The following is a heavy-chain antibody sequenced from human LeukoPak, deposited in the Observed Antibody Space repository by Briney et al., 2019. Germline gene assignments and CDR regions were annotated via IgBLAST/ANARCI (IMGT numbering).Heavy chain of an antibody. V-gene: IGHV1-18*04. J-gene: IGHJ4*02. CDR3: ARAGAAAGTDY. D-gene: IGHD6-13*01. CDR1: GYTFTAFY. Sequence: ASVKVSCKASGYTFTAFYIHWVRQAPGQGLEWMGWISAYNGNTNYAQKLQGRVTMTTDTSTSTAYMELRSLRSDDTAVYYCARAGAAAGTDYWGQGTLVTVSS. CDR2: ISAYNGNT.